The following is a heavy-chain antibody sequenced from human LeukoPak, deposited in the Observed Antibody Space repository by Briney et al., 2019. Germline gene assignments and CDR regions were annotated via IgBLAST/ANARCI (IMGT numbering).Heavy chain of an antibody. CDR3: AQNGQSGFSFDP. V-gene: IGHV4-34*01. CDR1: GAPLHGYY. CDR2: GSDVGGT. Sequence: SEPQSLPCALYGAPLHGYYWRWLRQPPGEGLVWIGEGSDVGGTKYNPSLKSRVTISADTSKNQFSLKLSSVTAADTAVYYCAQNGQSGFSFDPWGQGTLVTVSS. D-gene: IGHD2-8*01. J-gene: IGHJ5*02.